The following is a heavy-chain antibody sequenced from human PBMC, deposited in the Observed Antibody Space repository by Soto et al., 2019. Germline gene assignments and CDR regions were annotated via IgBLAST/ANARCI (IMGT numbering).Heavy chain of an antibody. CDR3: TREVSTRTLSGYDYYYYYGMDV. CDR1: GFTFGDYA. Sequence: GGSLRLSCTASGFTFGDYAMSWVRQAPGKGLEWVGFIRSKAYGGTTEYAASVKGRFTISRDDSKSIAYLQMNSLKTEDTVVYYCTREVSTRTLSGYDYYYYYGMDVWGQGTTVTVSS. V-gene: IGHV3-49*04. J-gene: IGHJ6*02. D-gene: IGHD5-12*01. CDR2: IRSKAYGGTT.